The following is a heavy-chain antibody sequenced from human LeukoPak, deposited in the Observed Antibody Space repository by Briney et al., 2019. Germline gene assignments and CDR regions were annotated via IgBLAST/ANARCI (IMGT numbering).Heavy chain of an antibody. V-gene: IGHV3-30-3*01. J-gene: IGHJ4*02. Sequence: GGSLRLSCAASGFTVSSNYMSWVRQAPGKGLEWVAVISYDGSNKYYADSVKGRFTISRDNSKNTLYLQMNSLRAEDTAVYYCARGPDIVVVPAAMALVYYFDYWGQGTLVTVSS. CDR2: ISYDGSNK. CDR3: ARGPDIVVVPAAMALVYYFDY. D-gene: IGHD2-2*01. CDR1: GFTVSSNY.